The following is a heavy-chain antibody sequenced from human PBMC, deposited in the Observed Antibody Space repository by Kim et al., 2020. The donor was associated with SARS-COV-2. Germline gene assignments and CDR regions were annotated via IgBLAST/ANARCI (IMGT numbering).Heavy chain of an antibody. J-gene: IGHJ6*01. CDR3: ARLVGAYCGGDCYPYY. CDR1: GGSISSSSYY. CDR2: IYYSGST. D-gene: IGHD2-21*02. Sequence: SETLSLTCTVSGGSISSSSYYWGWIRQPPGEGLEWIGSIYYSGSTYYNPSLKSRVTISVDTSKNQFSLKLSSVTAADTAVYYCARLVGAYCGGDCYPYY. V-gene: IGHV4-39*01.